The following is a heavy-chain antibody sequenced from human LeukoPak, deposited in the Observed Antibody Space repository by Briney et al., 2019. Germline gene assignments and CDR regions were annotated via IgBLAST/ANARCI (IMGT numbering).Heavy chain of an antibody. D-gene: IGHD6-13*01. CDR3: AVRPYSSSWYRDPFDP. Sequence: GESLKISCKGSGYSFTSYWIGWVRQMPGKGLEWMGIIYPGDSDTRYSPSFQGQVTISADKSISTAYLQWSSPKASDTAMYYCAVRPYSSSWYRDPFDPWGQGTLVTVSS. CDR2: IYPGDSDT. CDR1: GYSFTSYW. J-gene: IGHJ5*02. V-gene: IGHV5-51*01.